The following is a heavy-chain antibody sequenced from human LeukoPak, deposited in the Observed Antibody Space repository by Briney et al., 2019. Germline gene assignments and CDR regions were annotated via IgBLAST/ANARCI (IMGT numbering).Heavy chain of an antibody. J-gene: IGHJ4*02. Sequence: GGSLRLSCAASGFTFSSYSMNWVRQAPGKGLEWVSSISSSSSYIYYADSVKGRFTVSRDNAKNSLYLQMNSLRAEDTAVYYCARDAEWELFDYWGQGTLVTVSS. CDR2: ISSSSSYI. CDR1: GFTFSSYS. V-gene: IGHV3-21*01. CDR3: ARDAEWELFDY. D-gene: IGHD1-26*01.